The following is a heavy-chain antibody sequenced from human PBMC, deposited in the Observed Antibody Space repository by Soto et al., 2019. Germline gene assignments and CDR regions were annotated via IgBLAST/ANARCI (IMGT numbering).Heavy chain of an antibody. CDR1: GGTFSSYA. J-gene: IGHJ4*02. CDR2: IIPIFGTA. CDR3: ARDMERSSWYSFDY. V-gene: IGHV1-69*13. D-gene: IGHD6-13*01. Sequence: GASVKVSCKASGGTFSSYAISWVRQAPGQGLEWMGGIIPIFGTANYAQKFQGRVTITADESTSTAYVELSSLRSEDTAVYYCARDMERSSWYSFDYWGQGTLVTVSS.